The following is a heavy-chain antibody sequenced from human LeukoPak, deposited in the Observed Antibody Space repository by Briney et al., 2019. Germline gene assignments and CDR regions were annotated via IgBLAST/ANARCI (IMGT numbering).Heavy chain of an antibody. D-gene: IGHD3-22*01. CDR3: ARDAPHPYYYDSSGYYREDAFDI. Sequence: ASVKVSCKASGYTFTSYGISWVRQAPGQGLEWMGWISAYNGNTNYAQKLQGRVTMTTDTSTSTAYMGLRSLRSDDTAVYYCARDAPHPYYYDSSGYYREDAFDIWGQGTMVTVSS. CDR1: GYTFTSYG. V-gene: IGHV1-18*01. J-gene: IGHJ3*02. CDR2: ISAYNGNT.